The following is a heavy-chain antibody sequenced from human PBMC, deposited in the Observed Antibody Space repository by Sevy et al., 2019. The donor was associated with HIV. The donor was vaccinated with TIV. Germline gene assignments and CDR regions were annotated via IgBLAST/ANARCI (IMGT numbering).Heavy chain of an antibody. J-gene: IGHJ4*02. CDR1: GGSVSSGSHY. V-gene: IGHV4-61*01. D-gene: IGHD3-3*01. CDR2: IHYGGSI. CDR3: ARVQGGSAYYADY. Sequence: SETLSLTCTVSGGSVSSGSHYWSWIRQPPGKGLEWIGKIHYGGSINYNPSLRSRVTISVDTSKNQFYLKLRSVTAADTAVYYCARVQGGSAYYADYWGQGILVTVSS.